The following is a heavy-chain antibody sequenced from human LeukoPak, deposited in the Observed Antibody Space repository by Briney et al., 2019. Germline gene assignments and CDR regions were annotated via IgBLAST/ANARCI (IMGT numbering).Heavy chain of an antibody. V-gene: IGHV4-34*01. D-gene: IGHD1-26*01. CDR3: ARTLGGSYYDY. CDR2: INHSGST. J-gene: IGHJ4*02. CDR1: GGSFSGYY. Sequence: SETPSLTCAVYGGSFSGYYWSWIRQPPGKGLEWIGEINHSGSTNYNPSLRSRVTISVDTSKNQFSLKLSSVTAADTAVYYCARTLGGSYYDYWGQGTLVTVSS.